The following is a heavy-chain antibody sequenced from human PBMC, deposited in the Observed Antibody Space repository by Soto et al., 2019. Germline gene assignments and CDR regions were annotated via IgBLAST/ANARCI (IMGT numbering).Heavy chain of an antibody. CDR3: ARERFGELFR. CDR1: GGSISSYY. J-gene: IGHJ4*02. Sequence: SETLSLTCTVSGGSISSYYWSWIRQPPGKGLEWIGYIYYSGSTNYNPSLKSRVTISVDTSKNQLSLKLSSVTAADTAVYYCARERFGELFRWGQGTLVTVSS. D-gene: IGHD3-10*01. V-gene: IGHV4-59*01. CDR2: IYYSGST.